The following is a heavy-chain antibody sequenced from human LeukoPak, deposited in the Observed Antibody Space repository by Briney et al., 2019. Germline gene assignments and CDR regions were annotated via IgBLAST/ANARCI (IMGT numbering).Heavy chain of an antibody. CDR3: ARRIVGATNWFDP. Sequence: GRSLRLSCAASGFNFNSYAVHWVRQAPGKGLEWVAVISYDGSINFYAASVKGRFIISRDNAKNSLYLQMNSLRAEDTALYYCARRIVGATNWFDPWGQGTLVTVSS. V-gene: IGHV3-30-3*01. J-gene: IGHJ5*02. CDR2: ISYDGSIN. D-gene: IGHD1-26*01. CDR1: GFNFNSYA.